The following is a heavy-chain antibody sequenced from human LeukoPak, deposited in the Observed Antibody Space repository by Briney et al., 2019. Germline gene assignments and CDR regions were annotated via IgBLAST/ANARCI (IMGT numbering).Heavy chain of an antibody. D-gene: IGHD3-10*01. Sequence: GGSLRLSCAASGFTFSSYWMSWARQAPGKGLEWVANIKQDGSEKYYVDSVKGRFTISRDNAKNSLYLQMNSLRAEDTAVYYCARDALLWFGEFTYYMDVWGKGTTVTISS. CDR2: IKQDGSEK. V-gene: IGHV3-7*01. CDR3: ARDALLWFGEFTYYMDV. CDR1: GFTFSSYW. J-gene: IGHJ6*03.